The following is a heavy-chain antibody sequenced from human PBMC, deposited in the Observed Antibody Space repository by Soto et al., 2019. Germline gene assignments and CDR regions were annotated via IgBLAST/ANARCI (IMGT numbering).Heavy chain of an antibody. CDR2: IASDETSI. D-gene: IGHD3-22*01. Sequence: EVQLVESGGGLVQPGGSLRLSCVASGFTFSSHWMHWVRQAPGEGLVWVSRIASDETSIGYADSVKGRFAISRDNAKNTLYLQMNSLTAEDTAVYYCARGFYSDSRGGQGTLVTVSS. J-gene: IGHJ4*02. V-gene: IGHV3-74*01. CDR3: ARGFYSDSR. CDR1: GFTFSSHW.